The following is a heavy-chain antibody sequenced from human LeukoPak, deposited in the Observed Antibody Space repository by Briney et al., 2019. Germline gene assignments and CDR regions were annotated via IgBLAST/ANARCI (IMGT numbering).Heavy chain of an antibody. V-gene: IGHV1-46*01. J-gene: IGHJ4*02. CDR3: ARWTERNYDTLTGSIRIGYYFDY. CDR1: GYAFTTYY. CDR2: INPSGGST. D-gene: IGHD3-9*01. Sequence: ASVKVSCKASGYAFTTYYVHWVRQAPGQGLEWMGIINPSGGSTSYAQKFQGRVTMTRDTSTSTVYMELSSLRSEDTAVYYCARWTERNYDTLTGSIRIGYYFDYWGQGTLVTVSS.